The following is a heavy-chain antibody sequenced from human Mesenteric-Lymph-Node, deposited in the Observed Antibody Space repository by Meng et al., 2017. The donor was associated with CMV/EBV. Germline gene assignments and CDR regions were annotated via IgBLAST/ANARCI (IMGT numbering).Heavy chain of an antibody. CDR3: AKDLGNGVDY. J-gene: IGHJ4*02. CDR2: INPNSGGT. Sequence: SGKASGYTFTGYLMHWVRQAPGQGLEWMGRINPNSGGTNYAQKFQGRVTMTRDTSISTAYMELSRLRSDDTAVYYCAKDLGNGVDYWGQGTLVTVSS. D-gene: IGHD7-27*01. V-gene: IGHV1-2*06. CDR1: GYTFTGYL.